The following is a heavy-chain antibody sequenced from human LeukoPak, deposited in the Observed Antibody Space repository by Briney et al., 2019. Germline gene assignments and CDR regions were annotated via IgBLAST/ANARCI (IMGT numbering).Heavy chain of an antibody. CDR2: ISRSGSSI. D-gene: IGHD4-11*01. V-gene: IGHV3-48*03. CDR3: ARDGSNFDPFDY. CDR1: GFTFSSHE. J-gene: IGHJ4*02. Sequence: PGGSLRLSCAASGFTFSSHEMNWVRQAPGRGLEWVSYISRSGSSISYTDSVEGRFTISRDKAKNSLYLQMNSLRAEDTAVYYCARDGSNFDPFDYWGQGTLVTVSS.